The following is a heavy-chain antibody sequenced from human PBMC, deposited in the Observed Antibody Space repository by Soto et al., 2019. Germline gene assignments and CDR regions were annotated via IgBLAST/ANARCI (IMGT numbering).Heavy chain of an antibody. CDR1: GFTFRQYG. Sequence: QVQLVESGGGVVQPGTSLRLSCAASGFTFRQYGMHWVRQAPGKGLDWVAVIFYDGFNEYYADSVRGRFTISRDNSGNMVYLQMNSLRAEDTAVYYCVRVWVSGVHLSCLDLWGQGTAVVVSS. CDR2: IFYDGFNE. D-gene: IGHD6-19*01. J-gene: IGHJ3*01. V-gene: IGHV3-33*01. CDR3: VRVWVSGVHLSCLDL.